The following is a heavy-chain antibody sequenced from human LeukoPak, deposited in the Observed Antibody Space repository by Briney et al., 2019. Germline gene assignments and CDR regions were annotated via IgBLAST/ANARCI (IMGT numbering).Heavy chain of an antibody. CDR2: INHSGST. J-gene: IGHJ4*02. D-gene: IGHD6-13*01. Sequence: SETLSLTCAVYGGSFSGYYWSWIRQPPGKGLEWIGEINHSGSTNYNPSLKSRVTISVDTSKNQFSLKLSSVTAADTVVYYCARGDRWYSSSWRTFDYWGQGTLVTVSS. V-gene: IGHV4-34*01. CDR1: GGSFSGYY. CDR3: ARGDRWYSSSWRTFDY.